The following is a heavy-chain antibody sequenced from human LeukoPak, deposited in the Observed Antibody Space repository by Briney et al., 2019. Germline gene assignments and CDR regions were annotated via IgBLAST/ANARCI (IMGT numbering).Heavy chain of an antibody. V-gene: IGHV4-39*01. CDR2: IYYSGDT. J-gene: IGHJ4*02. CDR1: GGSVSSSSHY. Sequence: SETLSLTCTVSGGSVSSSSHYWGWIRQPPGKGLEWIGSIYYSGDTYYSPSLKSRVTISEDTSKNQLSLKLSSVTAADTAVYYYAQAARYSDAWSYYFDYWGQGTLVTVSA. CDR3: AQAARYSDAWSYYFDY. D-gene: IGHD6-19*01.